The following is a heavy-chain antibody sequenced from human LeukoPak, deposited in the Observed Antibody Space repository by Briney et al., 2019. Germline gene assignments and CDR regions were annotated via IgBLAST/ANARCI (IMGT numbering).Heavy chain of an antibody. V-gene: IGHV4-61*02. Sequence: SETLSLTCTVSGGSISSGSYYWSWIRQPAGKGLEWIGRIYTSGSTNYNPSLKSRVTISVDTSKNQFSLKLSSVTAADTAVYYCARGRYYYGSGNYFDCWGQGTLVTVSS. CDR1: GGSISSGSYY. CDR3: ARGRYYYGSGNYFDC. D-gene: IGHD3-10*01. CDR2: IYTSGST. J-gene: IGHJ4*02.